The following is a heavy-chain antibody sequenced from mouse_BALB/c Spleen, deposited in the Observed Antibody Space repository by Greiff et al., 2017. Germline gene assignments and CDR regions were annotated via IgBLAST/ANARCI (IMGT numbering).Heavy chain of an antibody. Sequence: EVKVEESGGGLVKPGGSLKLSCAASGFTFSSYAMSWVRQTPEKRLEWVATISSGGSYTYYPDSVKGRFTISRDNAKNTLYLQMSSLRSEDTAMYYCARHGRGNYDYFDYWGQGTTLTVSS. V-gene: IGHV5-9-3*01. CDR2: ISSGGSYT. J-gene: IGHJ2*01. CDR3: ARHGRGNYDYFDY. CDR1: GFTFSSYA. D-gene: IGHD2-1*01.